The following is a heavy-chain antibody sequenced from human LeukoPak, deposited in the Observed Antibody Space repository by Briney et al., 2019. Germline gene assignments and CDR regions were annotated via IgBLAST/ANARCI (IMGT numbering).Heavy chain of an antibody. CDR2: INPYSGDT. Sequence: GASVKVSCKASGYTFTGYYMHWVRQAPGQGVEWMGWINPYSGDTNFAQKFHGRVTMTRDTSIRTAYMELSGLRSDDTAFYYCARAYCGGDCPSGGYWGQGTLVTVSS. CDR1: GYTFTGYY. J-gene: IGHJ4*02. D-gene: IGHD2-21*02. CDR3: ARAYCGGDCPSGGY. V-gene: IGHV1-2*02.